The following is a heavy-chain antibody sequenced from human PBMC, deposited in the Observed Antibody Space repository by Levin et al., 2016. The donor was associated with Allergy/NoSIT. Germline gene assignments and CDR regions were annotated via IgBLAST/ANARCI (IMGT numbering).Heavy chain of an antibody. D-gene: IGHD6-13*01. J-gene: IGHJ4*02. CDR1: GYTFTNYD. CDR2: IDPAGGTT. V-gene: IGHV1-46*01. CDR3: AVGLGIAAAGRFDY. Sequence: ASVKVSCKASGYTFTNYDIHWVRQAPGQGLEWMGIIDPAGGTTSYSQRFQGRVTMTSDASTSTVYMELSGLRSEDTAVYYCAVGLGIAAAGRFDYWGQGTLVPVSS.